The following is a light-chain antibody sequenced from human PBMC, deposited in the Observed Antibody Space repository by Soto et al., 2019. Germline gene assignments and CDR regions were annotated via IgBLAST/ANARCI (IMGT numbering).Light chain of an antibody. CDR2: DVN. Sequence: QSALTQPHSVSGSPGQSVAISCSGTSSDVGGYNYVSWYQQHPGKAPKLIIFDVNKRPAGVPGRFSGSKSGSTASLTISGLQAEDEADYYCCSYGGSFYVVGTGTKLTAL. J-gene: IGLJ1*01. CDR3: CSYGGSFYV. V-gene: IGLV2-11*01. CDR1: SSDVGGYNY.